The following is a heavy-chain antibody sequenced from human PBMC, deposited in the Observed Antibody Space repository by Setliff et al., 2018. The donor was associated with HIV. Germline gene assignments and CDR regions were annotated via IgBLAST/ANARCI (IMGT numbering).Heavy chain of an antibody. CDR3: ATFDYGHSLGKIDY. CDR1: GYTFNNYF. J-gene: IGHJ4*02. Sequence: ASVKVSCKASGYTFNNYFLHWVRQAPGQGLEWMGRFHPYSGHTNYAQNFQGRVTMTMDASITTVYMELSRLTSDDTAVYFCATFDYGHSLGKIDYWGQGTLVTVSS. V-gene: IGHV1-2*06. D-gene: IGHD4-17*01. CDR2: FHPYSGHT.